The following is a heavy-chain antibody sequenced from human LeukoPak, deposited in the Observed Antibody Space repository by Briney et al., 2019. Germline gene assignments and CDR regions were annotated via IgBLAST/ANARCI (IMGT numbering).Heavy chain of an antibody. CDR3: ARDQGSTGW. CDR1: GASISGDY. J-gene: IGHJ4*02. CDR2: VYSSGIT. V-gene: IGHV4-59*01. D-gene: IGHD1-14*01. Sequence: PSETLSLTCTLFGASISGDYWSWVRQSPGKGLEWIGYVYSSGITNYNPSLKSRVTISVDTSKNQFSLKLNSVTAADTAVYYCARDQGSTGWWGQGTLVTVSS.